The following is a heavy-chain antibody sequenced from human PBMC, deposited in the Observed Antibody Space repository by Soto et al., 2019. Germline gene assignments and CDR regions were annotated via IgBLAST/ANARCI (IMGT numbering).Heavy chain of an antibody. Sequence: QVQLQESGPGLVKPSQTLSLTCTVSGGSISSGGYYWSWIRQHPGKGLEWIGYIYYSGSTYYNPSIKSRVTISVNTSKNQFSLKLSSVTAADTAVYYCARALPLVFDYGSVGYWFDPWGQGTLVTVSS. V-gene: IGHV4-31*03. J-gene: IGHJ5*02. CDR3: ARALPLVFDYGSVGYWFDP. CDR2: IYYSGST. CDR1: GGSISSGGYY. D-gene: IGHD3-10*01.